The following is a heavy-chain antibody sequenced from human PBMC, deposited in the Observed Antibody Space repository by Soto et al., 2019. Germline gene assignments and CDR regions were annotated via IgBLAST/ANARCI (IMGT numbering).Heavy chain of an antibody. Sequence: QVHLVQSGAEVRKPGSSVKVSCKASGGTFVIYAFTWVRQAPGQGLEWMGGINPVFGTANNAQKFQGRVTITADVSTNTTYIEMSSLRPEDTAVYYCARYYYDSSGYPHAFEIWGQGTLVTVSS. CDR1: GGTFVIYA. D-gene: IGHD3-22*01. CDR3: ARYYYDSSGYPHAFEI. J-gene: IGHJ3*02. V-gene: IGHV1-69*01. CDR2: INPVFGTA.